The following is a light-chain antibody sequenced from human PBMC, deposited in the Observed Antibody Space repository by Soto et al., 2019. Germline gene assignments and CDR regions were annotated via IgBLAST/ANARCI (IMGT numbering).Light chain of an antibody. Sequence: EVVMTQSPPTLSVSPGGRATLSCRARRSVSSDLAWYQQKPGQAPRLLIYGASTRATGIQARFSGSASGTEVNVTISSLQYEDFAVYYCQCYGSSSYTFGQGTKLQIQ. V-gene: IGKV3-15*01. CDR3: QCYGSSSYT. J-gene: IGKJ2*01. CDR1: RSVSSD. CDR2: GAS.